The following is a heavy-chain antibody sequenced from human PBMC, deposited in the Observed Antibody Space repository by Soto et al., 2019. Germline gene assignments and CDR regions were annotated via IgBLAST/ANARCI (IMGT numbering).Heavy chain of an antibody. Sequence: QVQLVQSGAEVKKPGSSVKVSCTASGGTFSSFTISWVRQAPGQGLEWMGGIIPIYGTANYAQKFQDRVTIIADASTRTAYMELSSLRSEDTAVYYCAKDRRADWESYYYYAMDVWGQGTTFTVSS. CDR2: IIPIYGTA. CDR3: AKDRRADWESYYYYAMDV. D-gene: IGHD1-26*01. V-gene: IGHV1-69*01. CDR1: GGTFSSFT. J-gene: IGHJ6*02.